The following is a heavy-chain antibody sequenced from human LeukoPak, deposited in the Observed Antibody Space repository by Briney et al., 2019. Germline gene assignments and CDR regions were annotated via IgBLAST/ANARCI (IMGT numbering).Heavy chain of an antibody. CDR3: ARASGHAEVEY. V-gene: IGHV4-59*08. Sequence: PSETLSLTCTVSGGSISSYYWSWIRQPPGKGLEWIGYIYYSGSTNYNPSLKSRVTISVDTSKNQFSLKLSSVTAADTAVYYCARASGHAEVEYWGQGTLVTVSS. J-gene: IGHJ4*02. CDR2: IYYSGST. D-gene: IGHD5-12*01. CDR1: GGSISSYY.